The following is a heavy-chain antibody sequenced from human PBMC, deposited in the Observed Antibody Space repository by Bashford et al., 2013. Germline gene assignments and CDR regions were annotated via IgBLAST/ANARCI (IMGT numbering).Heavy chain of an antibody. CDR2: IIPIFGTA. CDR3: ARSNTPGYRSSRSHDH. V-gene: IGHV1-69*13. CDR1: GGTFSSYA. Sequence: SVKVSCKASGGTFSSYAISWVRQAPGQGLEWMGGIIPIFGTANYAQKFQGRVTITADESTSTAYMELSSLRSEDTAVYFCARSNTPGYRSSRSHDHWGPGTLVTVSS. J-gene: IGHJ5*02. D-gene: IGHD6-13*01.